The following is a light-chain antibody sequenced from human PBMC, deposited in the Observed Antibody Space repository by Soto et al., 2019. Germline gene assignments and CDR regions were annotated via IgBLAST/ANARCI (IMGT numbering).Light chain of an antibody. CDR1: SSDIGASNY. V-gene: IGLV2-14*01. J-gene: IGLJ1*01. CDR3: SSYAANSVTLDV. CDR2: EVS. Sequence: QSVLTQPASVSGSPGQSITISCTGTSSDIGASNYVSWYQQRPGKAPKVMIYEVSNRPSGISNRFSGSKSGNTASLTISGLQAEDEADYYCSSYAANSVTLDVFGTGTKVTVL.